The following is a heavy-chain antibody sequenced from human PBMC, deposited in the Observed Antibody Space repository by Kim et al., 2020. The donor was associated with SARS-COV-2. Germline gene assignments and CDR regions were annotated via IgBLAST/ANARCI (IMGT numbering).Heavy chain of an antibody. D-gene: IGHD3-3*01. J-gene: IGHJ3*02. Sequence: GGSLRLSWAASGFTFGDYAMHWVRQAPGKGLEWVSGISWNSGSIGYADSVKGRFTISRDNAKNSLYPQMNSLRAEDTALYYCAKENRRFLEWLAYDAFDIWGQGTMVTVSS. CDR3: AKENRRFLEWLAYDAFDI. CDR2: ISWNSGSI. V-gene: IGHV3-9*01. CDR1: GFTFGDYA.